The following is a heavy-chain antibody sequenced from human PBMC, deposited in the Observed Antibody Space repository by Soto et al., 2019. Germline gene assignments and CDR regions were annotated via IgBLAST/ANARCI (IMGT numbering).Heavy chain of an antibody. CDR1: GGSISSSNW. CDR2: IYHSGST. V-gene: IGHV4-4*02. CDR3: ARDPGYSSGWYRSESRFDY. J-gene: IGHJ4*02. Sequence: SETLSLTCAVSGGSISSSNWWRWVRQPPGKGLEWIGEIYHSGSTNYNPSLKSRVTISVDKSKNQFSLKLSSVTAADTAVYYCARDPGYSSGWYRSESRFDYWGQGTLVTVSS. D-gene: IGHD6-19*01.